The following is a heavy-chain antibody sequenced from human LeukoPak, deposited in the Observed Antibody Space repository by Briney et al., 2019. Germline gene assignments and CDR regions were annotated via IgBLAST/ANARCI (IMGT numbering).Heavy chain of an antibody. CDR1: GGSISSYY. D-gene: IGHD3-16*02. Sequence: SETLSLTCTVSGGSISSYYWSWIRQPPGKGLEWIGYIYYSGSTNYNHSLKSRVTISVDTSKNQFSLKLSSVTAADTAVYYCARERLGELSDAFDIWGQGTMVTVSS. CDR3: ARERLGELSDAFDI. CDR2: IYYSGST. V-gene: IGHV4-59*01. J-gene: IGHJ3*02.